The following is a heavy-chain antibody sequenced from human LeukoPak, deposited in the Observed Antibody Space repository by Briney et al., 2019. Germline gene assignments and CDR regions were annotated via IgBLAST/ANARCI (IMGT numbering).Heavy chain of an antibody. CDR1: GGSISSGYY. CDR3: ARDDYGFDY. D-gene: IGHD4-17*01. Sequence: PSETLSLTCTVSGGSISSGYYWSWIRQPPGKGLEWIGEIDHSGSTNYNPSLKSRVTISVDTSKNQFSLKLSSVTAADTAVYYCARDDYGFDYWGQGTLVTVSS. V-gene: IGHV4-34*01. J-gene: IGHJ4*02. CDR2: IDHSGST.